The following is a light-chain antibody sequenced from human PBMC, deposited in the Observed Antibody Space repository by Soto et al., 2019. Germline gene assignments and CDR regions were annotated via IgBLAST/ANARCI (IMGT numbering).Light chain of an antibody. Sequence: DVKMTQSPLSLSVTLGQPASIPCTSSQSLVHSNGNTYLAWFQRRPGQSPRRLIYKVSNRDSGVPDRFSGSGSGSDFILQISRVEAEDVGLYFCKQGTHWPPTFGQRSKVDI. CDR2: KVS. V-gene: IGKV2-30*02. CDR1: QSLVHSNGNTY. CDR3: KQGTHWPPT. J-gene: IGKJ1*01.